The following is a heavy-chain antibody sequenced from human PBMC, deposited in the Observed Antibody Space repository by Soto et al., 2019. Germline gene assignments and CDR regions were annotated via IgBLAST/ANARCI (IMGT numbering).Heavy chain of an antibody. D-gene: IGHD3-10*01. V-gene: IGHV4-31*03. CDR2: IDYSGST. J-gene: IGHJ3*02. Sequence: QVQLQESGPGLVKPSQTLSLTCTVSGGSISSGGYYWSWIRQHPGKGLEWIGYIDYSGSTYYNPSRKSRVTKSVDTSKNEFSRKLSSGTAADTAVYYCARDEVDGSGSYYHDAFDIWGQGTMVTVSS. CDR1: GGSISSGGYY. CDR3: ARDEVDGSGSYYHDAFDI.